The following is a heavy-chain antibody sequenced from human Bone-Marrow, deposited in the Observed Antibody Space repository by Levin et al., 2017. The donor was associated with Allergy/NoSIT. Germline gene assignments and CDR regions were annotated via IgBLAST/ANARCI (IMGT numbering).Heavy chain of an antibody. CDR2: ISWNSNNK. Sequence: GGSLRLSCAASGFTFDDFAMHWVRQGPGKGLEWVSGISWNSNNKDYADSVKGRFTISRDNAKKSLYLQMNSLRAEDTALYFCATSHDEYTEYPIFTYWGQGTLVTVSS. J-gene: IGHJ4*02. CDR1: GFTFDDFA. V-gene: IGHV3-9*01. D-gene: IGHD2/OR15-2a*01. CDR3: ATSHDEYTEYPIFTY.